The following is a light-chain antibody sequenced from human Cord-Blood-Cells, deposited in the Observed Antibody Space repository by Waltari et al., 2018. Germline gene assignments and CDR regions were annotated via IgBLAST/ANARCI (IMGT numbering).Light chain of an antibody. CDR2: KVS. CDR1: QSLVHSDGNTY. Sequence: DVVMTQSPLSLPVTLGQPASISCRSSQSLVHSDGNTYLNWFQQRPGQSPRRLIYKVSNRDSGVPDRVSGSGSGTDFTLKSSRVEAEDVGVYYCMQGTHWPYTVGQGTKLEIK. CDR3: MQGTHWPYT. J-gene: IGKJ2*01. V-gene: IGKV2-30*02.